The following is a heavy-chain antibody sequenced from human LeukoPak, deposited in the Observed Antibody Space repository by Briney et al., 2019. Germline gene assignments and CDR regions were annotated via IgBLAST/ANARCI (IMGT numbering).Heavy chain of an antibody. Sequence: AGGSLRLSCAASGFTFSSYWMNWARQAPGKGLEWVASINHNGNVNYYVDSVKGRFTISRDNSKNTLYLQMNSLRAEDTAVYYCAKDSSSWYHSFDYWGQGTLVTVSS. CDR2: INHNGNVN. CDR3: AKDSSSWYHSFDY. D-gene: IGHD6-13*01. J-gene: IGHJ4*02. CDR1: GFTFSSYW. V-gene: IGHV3-7*03.